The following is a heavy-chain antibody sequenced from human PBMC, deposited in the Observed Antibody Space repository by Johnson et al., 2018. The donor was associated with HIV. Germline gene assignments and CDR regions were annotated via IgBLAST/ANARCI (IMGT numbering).Heavy chain of an antibody. V-gene: IGHV3-23*01. D-gene: IGHD3-22*01. CDR3: VRRFYDSSAFDI. J-gene: IGHJ3*02. Sequence: VQVLESGGGVVQPGRSLRLSCAASGFTFSSYAMSWVRQAPGKGLEWVSAISGSGGSTYYADSVKGRFTISRDNSKNTLYLQMNSLRAEDTAVYYCVRRFYDSSAFDIWGQGTLVTVSS. CDR1: GFTFSSYA. CDR2: ISGSGGST.